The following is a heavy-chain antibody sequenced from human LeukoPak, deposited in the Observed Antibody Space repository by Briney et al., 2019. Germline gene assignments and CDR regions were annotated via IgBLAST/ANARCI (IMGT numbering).Heavy chain of an antibody. CDR2: ITPSGGST. CDR1: GYTFTSYY. CDR3: AREGIRGVIISRLFDY. D-gene: IGHD3-10*01. V-gene: IGHV1-46*01. Sequence: GASVKVSCKTSGYTFTSYYMHWVRQAPGQGLEWMGIITPSGGSTNYAQKFQGRVTMTRDTSTSTVYMELNSLRSEDTAVYYCAREGIRGVIISRLFDYWGQGTLVTVSS. J-gene: IGHJ4*02.